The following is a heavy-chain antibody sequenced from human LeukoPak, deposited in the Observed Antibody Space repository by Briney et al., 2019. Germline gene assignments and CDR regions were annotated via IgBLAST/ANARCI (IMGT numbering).Heavy chain of an antibody. J-gene: IGHJ3*02. CDR3: ARDQAPDAFDI. CDR1: GGSISSGGYY. Sequence: PSQTLSLTCTVSGGSISSGGYYWSWIRQPPGKGLEWIGYIYYSGSTNYNPSLKSRVTISVDTSKNQFSLKLSSVTAADTAVYYCARDQAPDAFDIWGQGTMVTVSS. V-gene: IGHV4-61*08. CDR2: IYYSGST.